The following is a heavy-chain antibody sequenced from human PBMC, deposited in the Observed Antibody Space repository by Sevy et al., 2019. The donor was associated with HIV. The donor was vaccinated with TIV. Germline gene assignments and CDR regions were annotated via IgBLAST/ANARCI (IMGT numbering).Heavy chain of an antibody. CDR1: GFAFSNYYA. J-gene: IGHJ6*02. D-gene: IGHD4-17*01. V-gene: IGHV3-30-3*01. CDR2: ISYDGGDK. CDR3: ARPRANYVDHYFFYAMDV. Sequence: GGSLRLSCAASGFAFSNYYAMHWVRQAPGKGLGWVALISYDGGDKYYADSVKGRFTISRDNFKNTLFLQMNSRTTDDTAVYYCARPRANYVDHYFFYAMDVWGQGTTVTVSS.